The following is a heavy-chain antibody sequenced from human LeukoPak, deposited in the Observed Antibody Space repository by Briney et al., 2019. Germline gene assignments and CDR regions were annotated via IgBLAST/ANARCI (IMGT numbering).Heavy chain of an antibody. CDR1: GFTFRNYW. D-gene: IGHD6-13*01. V-gene: IGHV3-7*01. Sequence: GGSLRLSCAASGFTFRNYWMGWVRQAPGKGLEWVANTKPDGSAEYYADSVRGRFTTSRDNANNFLYLQMNSLRAEDTAVYYCARGSLGSWYFFDCWGQGTLVTVSS. CDR3: ARGSLGSWYFFDC. CDR2: TKPDGSAE. J-gene: IGHJ4*02.